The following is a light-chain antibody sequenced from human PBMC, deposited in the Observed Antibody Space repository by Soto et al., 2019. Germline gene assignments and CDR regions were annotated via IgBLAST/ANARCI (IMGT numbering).Light chain of an antibody. V-gene: IGKV3-15*01. CDR2: GAS. CDR3: QQYSYWPPWT. CDR1: QSVTNN. Sequence: EVVMTQSPATLSVSPGERATLPCRASQSVTNNLAWYQQRPGQAPRLLIYGASTRATGVPARFSGSGSGIEFTLSISSLQSEDFAVYYCQQYSYWPPWTFGQGTKVDIK. J-gene: IGKJ1*01.